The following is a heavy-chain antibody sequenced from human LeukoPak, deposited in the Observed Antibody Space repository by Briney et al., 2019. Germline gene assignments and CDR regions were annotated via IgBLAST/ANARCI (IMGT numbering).Heavy chain of an antibody. CDR3: ATLGDRTSIVGATEDY. D-gene: IGHD1-26*01. J-gene: IGHJ4*02. V-gene: IGHV1-69*08. CDR2: ISPLLGTA. Sequence: GASVKVSCKASGGTFNTYTINWVRQARGQGLEWMGRISPLLGTANYALQFQGRVTITADTSTDTAYMELSSLRSEDTAVYYCATLGDRTSIVGATEDYWGQGTLVTVSS. CDR1: GGTFNTYT.